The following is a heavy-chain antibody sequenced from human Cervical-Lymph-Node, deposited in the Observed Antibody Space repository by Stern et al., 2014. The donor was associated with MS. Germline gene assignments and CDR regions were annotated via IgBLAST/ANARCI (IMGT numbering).Heavy chain of an antibody. Sequence: VESGGSLRLSCAASGFTFSSYSMTWVRQAPGKGLEWVSGISGSGVGTYYADSVKGRFTISRDNSNNTLFLQMNSLRAEDSAVYYCAKDRVSADSWGQGTLVTVSS. CDR1: GFTFSSYS. J-gene: IGHJ4*02. CDR3: AKDRVSADS. CDR2: ISGSGVGT. V-gene: IGHV3-23*01.